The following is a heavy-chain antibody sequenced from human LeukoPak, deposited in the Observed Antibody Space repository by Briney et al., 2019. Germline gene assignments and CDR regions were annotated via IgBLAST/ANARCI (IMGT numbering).Heavy chain of an antibody. Sequence: GGALQISCQGSGSSFTSYWIGWVRQLPGKGLEWMGIIYPGDSDNRYSPSFQGQVTVSADKSISTAYLQWSSLKAADCAMYYCARLGDFWSAYLNLFDPGGQGTLVTVSS. V-gene: IGHV5-51*01. CDR3: ARLGDFWSAYLNLFDP. D-gene: IGHD3-3*01. J-gene: IGHJ5*02. CDR2: IYPGDSDN. CDR1: GSSFTSYW.